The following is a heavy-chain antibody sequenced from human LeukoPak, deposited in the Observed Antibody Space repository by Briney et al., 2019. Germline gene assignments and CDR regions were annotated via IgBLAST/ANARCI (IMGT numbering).Heavy chain of an antibody. V-gene: IGHV3-21*04. CDR1: GFTFSSYS. Sequence: PGGSLRLSCAASGFTFSSYSMNWVRQAPGKGLEWVSSISSSSSYIYYADSVKGRFTISRDNAKNSLYLQMSSLRAEDTAVYFCAARKVRGVWFYLDYWGQGTLVTVSS. CDR2: ISSSSSYI. CDR3: AARKVRGVWFYLDY. D-gene: IGHD3-10*01. J-gene: IGHJ4*02.